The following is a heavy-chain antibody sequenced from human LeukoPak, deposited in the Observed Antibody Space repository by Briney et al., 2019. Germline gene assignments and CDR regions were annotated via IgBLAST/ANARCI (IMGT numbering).Heavy chain of an antibody. D-gene: IGHD3-22*01. V-gene: IGHV1-2*02. CDR1: GYTFSGYY. CDR3: ARGRITMIIVEYSSQLDY. Sequence: GASVKVSCKASGYTFSGYYMHWVRQAPGQGLEWMGWINPNSGGTNYAQKFQGRVTMTRDTSISTAYMELSRLRSDDTAVYYCARGRITMIIVEYSSQLDYRGQGTLVTVSS. CDR2: INPNSGGT. J-gene: IGHJ4*02.